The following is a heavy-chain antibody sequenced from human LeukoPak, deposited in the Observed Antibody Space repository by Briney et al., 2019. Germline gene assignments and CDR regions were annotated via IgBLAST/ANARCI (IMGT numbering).Heavy chain of an antibody. D-gene: IGHD6-6*01. CDR2: ISYDGSNK. CDR3: VSQLVYGFDY. Sequence: GRSLTLSCAASGFTFSSYGMHWVRQAPGKGLEWVALISYDGSNKYYADSVKGRFTISRDNSKNTLYLQMNSLRAEDTAVYYCVSQLVYGFDYWGRGTLVTVSS. V-gene: IGHV3-30*03. CDR1: GFTFSSYG. J-gene: IGHJ4*02.